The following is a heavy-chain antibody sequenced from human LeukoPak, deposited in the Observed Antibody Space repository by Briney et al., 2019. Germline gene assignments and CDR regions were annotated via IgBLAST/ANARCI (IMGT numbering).Heavy chain of an antibody. CDR3: ARRGTQRKGWNWLDP. D-gene: IGHD3-16*01. CDR1: GDSITSYY. J-gene: IGHJ5*02. CDR2: IHHNGFI. V-gene: IGHV4-59*08. Sequence: SETLSLTCTVSGDSITSYYWSWIRQSPAKGLEWIGYIHHNGFINYNLSLKSRVTISLDRSRNQFSLKMTSVTAADTAVYYCARRGTQRKGWNWLDPWGQGILVTVSS.